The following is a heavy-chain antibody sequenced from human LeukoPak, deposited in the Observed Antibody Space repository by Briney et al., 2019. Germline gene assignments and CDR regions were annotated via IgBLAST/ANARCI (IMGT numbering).Heavy chain of an antibody. CDR2: ISGSGGST. J-gene: IGHJ4*02. Sequence: PGGSLRLSCAASGFTFSSYAMSWVRQAPGKGLECVSAISGSGGSTYYADSVKGRFTISRDNSKNTLYLQMNSLRAEDTAVYYCAKLRSRYATVTSPFDYWGQGTLVTVSS. V-gene: IGHV3-23*01. CDR1: GFTFSSYA. D-gene: IGHD4-17*01. CDR3: AKLRSRYATVTSPFDY.